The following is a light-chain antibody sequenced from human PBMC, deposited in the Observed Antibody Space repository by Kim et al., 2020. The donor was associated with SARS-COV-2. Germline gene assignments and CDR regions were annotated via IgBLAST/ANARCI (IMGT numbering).Light chain of an antibody. CDR1: QGISNY. V-gene: IGKV1-27*01. CDR3: QKSDSAPWT. J-gene: IGKJ1*01. Sequence: ASVGDSFTITGRASQGISNYIAWYQQRPGRVPNLLIYAASTVQSGVPSRFSGSGSGTDFTLTISSLQPEDVATYYCQKSDSAPWTFGRGTKVDIK. CDR2: AAS.